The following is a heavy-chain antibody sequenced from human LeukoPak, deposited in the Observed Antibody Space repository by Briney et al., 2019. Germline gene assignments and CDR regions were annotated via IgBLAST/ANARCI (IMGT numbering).Heavy chain of an antibody. CDR3: ARVLSSSWKYFDY. CDR2: IYYSGST. V-gene: IGHV4-59*01. J-gene: IGHJ4*02. CDR1: GGSISSYY. Sequence: SETLSLTCTVSGGSISSYYWSWIRQPPGKGLEWIGYIYYSGSTNYNPSLKSRVTISVDTSKNQFSLKLSSVTAADTAVYYCARVLSSSWKYFDYWSQGILFTASS. D-gene: IGHD6-13*01.